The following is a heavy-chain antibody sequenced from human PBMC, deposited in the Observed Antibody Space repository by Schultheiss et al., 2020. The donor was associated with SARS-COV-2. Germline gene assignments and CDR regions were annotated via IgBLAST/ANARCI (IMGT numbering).Heavy chain of an antibody. V-gene: IGHV3-30*12. CDR2: ISYDGSNK. CDR3: ARGIATVYGY. Sequence: GGSLRLSCAASGFTFSSYGMHWVRQAPGKGLEWVAVISYDGSNKYYADSVKGRFTISRDNAKNSLYLQMNSLRAEDTAVYYCARGIATVYGYWGQGTLVTVSS. CDR1: GFTFSSYG. J-gene: IGHJ4*02. D-gene: IGHD6-13*01.